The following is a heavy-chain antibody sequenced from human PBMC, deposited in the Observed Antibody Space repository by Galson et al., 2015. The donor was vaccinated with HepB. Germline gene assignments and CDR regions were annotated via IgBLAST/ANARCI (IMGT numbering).Heavy chain of an antibody. CDR1: GFTFSSYA. V-gene: IGHV3-30*14. J-gene: IGHJ6*04. CDR2: ISYDGSNK. D-gene: IGHD2-2*01. Sequence: SLRLSCAASGFTFSSYAMHWVRQAPGKGLEWVAVISYDGSNKYYADSVKGRFTISRDNSKNTLYLQMSSLRAEDTAVYYCVKEVGESYCSSTSCYYYYYGMDVWGKGTTVTVSS. CDR3: VKEVGESYCSSTSCYYYYYGMDV.